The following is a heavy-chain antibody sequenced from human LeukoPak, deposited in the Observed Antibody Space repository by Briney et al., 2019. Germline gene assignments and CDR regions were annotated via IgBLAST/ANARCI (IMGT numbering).Heavy chain of an antibody. J-gene: IGHJ4*02. CDR2: ISSTSGTI. CDR1: GFIFSTSG. D-gene: IGHD3-10*01. CDR3: ARGYGGFDD. V-gene: IGHV3-48*04. Sequence: GGSLRLSCGASGFIFSTSGMNWVRQAPGKGLEWVSYISSTSGTIYYADSVKGRFTISRDNANNSLYLQMNSLRSEDTAVYYCARGYGGFDDWGQGTLVTVSS.